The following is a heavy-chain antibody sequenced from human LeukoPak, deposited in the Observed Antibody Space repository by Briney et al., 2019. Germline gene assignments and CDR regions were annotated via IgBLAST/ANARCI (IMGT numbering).Heavy chain of an antibody. CDR3: AKPTSGDGSFLIDY. CDR2: IRYDGSNK. CDR1: GFTFSSYG. D-gene: IGHD1-26*01. V-gene: IGHV3-30*02. J-gene: IGHJ4*02. Sequence: QPGGSLRLSCAASGFTFSSYGMHWVRQAPGKGLEWVAFIRYDGSNKYYADSVKGRFTISRDNSRNTLYLQMSSLRAEDTAVYYCAKPTSGDGSFLIDYWGQGTLVTVSS.